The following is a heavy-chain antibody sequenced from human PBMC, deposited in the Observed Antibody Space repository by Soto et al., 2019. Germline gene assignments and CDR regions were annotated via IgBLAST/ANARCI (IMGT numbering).Heavy chain of an antibody. Sequence: GGSLRLSCAASGFTFSSYAIHWVRQAPGKGLEWVAVISYDGSNKYYADSVKGRFTISRDNSKNTLYLQMNSLRAEDTAVYYCARTPASTVTTPYFDYWGQGTLVTVSS. CDR1: GFTFSSYA. V-gene: IGHV3-30-3*01. D-gene: IGHD4-17*01. J-gene: IGHJ4*02. CDR3: ARTPASTVTTPYFDY. CDR2: ISYDGSNK.